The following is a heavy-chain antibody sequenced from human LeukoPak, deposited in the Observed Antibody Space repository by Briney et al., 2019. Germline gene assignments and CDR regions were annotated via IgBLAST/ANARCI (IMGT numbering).Heavy chain of an antibody. CDR1: GFTFSSYS. V-gene: IGHV3-48*01. CDR3: AKDLDCSSTSCYPDY. CDR2: ISSSSTI. D-gene: IGHD2-2*01. J-gene: IGHJ4*02. Sequence: GGSLRLSCAASGFTFSSYSMNWVRQAPGKGLEWVSYISSSSTIYYSDSVRGRFTISRDNAKNSLYLQMNGLRAEDTAVYYCAKDLDCSSTSCYPDYWGQGTLVTVSS.